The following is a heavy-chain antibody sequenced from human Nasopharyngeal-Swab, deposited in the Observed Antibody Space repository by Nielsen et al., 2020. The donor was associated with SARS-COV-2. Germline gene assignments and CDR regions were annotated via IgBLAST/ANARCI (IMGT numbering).Heavy chain of an antibody. J-gene: IGHJ6*02. V-gene: IGHV1-69*04. Sequence: SVKVSCKASGGTFSSYAISWVRQAPGQGLEWMGRIIPILGIANYAQKFQGRVTITADKSTSTAYMELSSLRSEDTAVYYCARIAVAGLGCYYYGMDVWGQGTTVTVSS. CDR2: IIPILGIA. CDR3: ARIAVAGLGCYYYGMDV. D-gene: IGHD6-19*01. CDR1: GGTFSSYA.